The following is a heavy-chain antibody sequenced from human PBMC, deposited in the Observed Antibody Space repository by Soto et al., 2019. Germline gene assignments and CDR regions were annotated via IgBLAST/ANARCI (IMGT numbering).Heavy chain of an antibody. CDR3: ARDFGGTGLEDY. CDR2: ISYDGSNK. D-gene: IGHD3-3*01. J-gene: IGHJ4*02. CDR1: GFTFSSYA. V-gene: IGHV3-30-3*01. Sequence: TGGSLRLSCAASGFTFSSYAMHWVRQAPGKGLEWVAVISYDGSNKYYADSVKGRFTISRDNSKNTLYLQMNSLRAEDTAVYYWARDFGGTGLEDYWGQGTLVTVSS.